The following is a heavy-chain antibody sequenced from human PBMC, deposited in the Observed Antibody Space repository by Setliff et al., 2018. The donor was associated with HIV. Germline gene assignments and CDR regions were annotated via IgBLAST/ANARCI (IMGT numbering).Heavy chain of an antibody. V-gene: IGHV4-59*08. CDR3: ARHGGGYSYGSFDF. Sequence: SETLSLTCSVSGGSMSGYYWSWIRQPPGRGLEWIGYVSYSGDTNYNPSLKSRVTISIDTSKNQFSLRVNSVTAADTALYSCARHGGGYSYGSFDFWGPGTLVTVSS. J-gene: IGHJ4*02. CDR1: GGSMSGYY. CDR2: VSYSGDT. D-gene: IGHD5-18*01.